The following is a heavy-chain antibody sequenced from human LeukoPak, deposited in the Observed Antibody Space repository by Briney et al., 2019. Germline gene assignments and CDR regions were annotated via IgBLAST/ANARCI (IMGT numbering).Heavy chain of an antibody. V-gene: IGHV3-23*01. CDR2: VSGGNENT. CDR1: GFTFRNYA. D-gene: IGHD4-17*01. CDR3: ARGYGEVDN. Sequence: GGSLRLSCVASGFTFRNYAMNWVRQAPGKGPEWVSAVSGGNENTYYADSVKGRFTISRDNAKNTLYLQMNSLRAEDTAVYYCARGYGEVDNWGQGTLVTVSS. J-gene: IGHJ4*02.